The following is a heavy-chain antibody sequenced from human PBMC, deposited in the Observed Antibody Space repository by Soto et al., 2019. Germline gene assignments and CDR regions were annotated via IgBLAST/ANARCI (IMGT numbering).Heavy chain of an antibody. Sequence: PSETLSLTCTVSGDSISSTSYYWGWIRQPPAKGLEWIGSVYYRGSTYYKPSLKSRVTISVDTSKNQFSLKLTSVTAADTAVYYCAAPPRYWGQGTLVTVSS. J-gene: IGHJ4*02. CDR1: GDSISSTSYY. V-gene: IGHV4-39*07. CDR2: VYYRGST. CDR3: AAPPRY. D-gene: IGHD6-6*01.